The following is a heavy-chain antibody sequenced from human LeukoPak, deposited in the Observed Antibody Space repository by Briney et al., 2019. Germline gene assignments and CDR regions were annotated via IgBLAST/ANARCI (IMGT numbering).Heavy chain of an antibody. D-gene: IGHD3-10*01. V-gene: IGHV3-23*01. Sequence: GGSLRLSCAVSGITLSNYGMGWVRQAPGKGLEWVAGISGSGGGTHYADSVKGRFTISRDNPKNTLHLQMNSLRAEDTAVYFCAKRGVVIRVILVGFHKEAYYFDSWGQGALVTVSS. CDR1: GITLSNYG. J-gene: IGHJ4*02. CDR3: AKRGVVIRVILVGFHKEAYYFDS. CDR2: ISGSGGGT.